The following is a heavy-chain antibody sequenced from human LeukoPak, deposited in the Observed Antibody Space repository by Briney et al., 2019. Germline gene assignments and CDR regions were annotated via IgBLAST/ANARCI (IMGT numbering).Heavy chain of an antibody. D-gene: IGHD6-13*01. V-gene: IGHV3-30*04. Sequence: RGSLRLSCAASGFTFSSYAMHWVRQAPGKGLEWVAVISYDGSNKYYADSVKGRFTISRDNSKNTLYLQMNSLRAEDTAVYYCARAGYSSSWYSYYYYGMDVWGQGTTVTVSS. J-gene: IGHJ6*02. CDR1: GFTFSSYA. CDR3: ARAGYSSSWYSYYYYGMDV. CDR2: ISYDGSNK.